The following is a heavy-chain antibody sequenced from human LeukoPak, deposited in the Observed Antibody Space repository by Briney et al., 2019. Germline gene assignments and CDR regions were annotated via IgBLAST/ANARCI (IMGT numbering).Heavy chain of an antibody. CDR1: GGSISSGSYY. Sequence: SETLSLTSTVSGGSISSGSYYWSWIRQPAGKGLEWIGRIYTSGSTNYNPSLKSRVTISVDTSKNQFSLKLSSVTAADTAVYYCAREYYYDSSGSPGVDYWGQGTLVTVSS. CDR3: AREYYYDSSGSPGVDY. J-gene: IGHJ4*02. V-gene: IGHV4-61*02. CDR2: IYTSGST. D-gene: IGHD3-22*01.